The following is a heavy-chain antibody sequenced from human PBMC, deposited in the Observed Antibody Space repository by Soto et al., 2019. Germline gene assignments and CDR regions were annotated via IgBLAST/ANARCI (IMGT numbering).Heavy chain of an antibody. CDR1: GFTFSSYA. J-gene: IGHJ4*02. CDR2: TSGSGSTI. V-gene: IGHV3-23*01. D-gene: IGHD3-22*01. CDR3: AKVFYYYDSSGYYYFDY. Sequence: GALRLSCAASGFTFSSYAVSWVRQAPWKGPEWISSTSGSGSTIYYADSVKGRFTISRDNSKNTLYLQMSSLRAEDTAVYYCAKVFYYYDSSGYYYFDYWGQGTLVTVSS.